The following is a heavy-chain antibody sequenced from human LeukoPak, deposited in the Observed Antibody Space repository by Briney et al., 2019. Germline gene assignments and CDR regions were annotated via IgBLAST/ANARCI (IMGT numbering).Heavy chain of an antibody. CDR1: GFTFSSYA. Sequence: PGGSLRLSCAASGFTFSSYAMSWVRQAPGKGLEWVSAISASGGSTYYADSVKGRFTISRDNSQNTLYLQVNSLRAEDTAVYYCARDIAAAGTNDAFDIWGQGTMVTVSS. V-gene: IGHV3-23*01. J-gene: IGHJ3*02. CDR3: ARDIAAAGTNDAFDI. CDR2: ISASGGST. D-gene: IGHD6-13*01.